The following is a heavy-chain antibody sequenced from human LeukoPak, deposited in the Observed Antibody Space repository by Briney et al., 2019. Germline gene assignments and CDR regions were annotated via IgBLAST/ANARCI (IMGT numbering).Heavy chain of an antibody. CDR1: GFTFSSYG. J-gene: IGHJ3*02. D-gene: IGHD6-19*01. V-gene: IGHV3-30*18. Sequence: GGSLRLSCAASGFTFSSYGMHWVRQAPGRGLEWVAGISYDGSYTYYGDSVKGRFSISRDNSKNTLYLQVNSLRAEDTAVFYCAKDVELGLAVAGSAFDIWGQGTMVTVSS. CDR3: AKDVELGLAVAGSAFDI. CDR2: ISYDGSYT.